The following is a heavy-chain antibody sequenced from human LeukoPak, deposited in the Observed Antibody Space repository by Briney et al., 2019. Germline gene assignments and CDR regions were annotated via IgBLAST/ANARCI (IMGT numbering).Heavy chain of an antibody. CDR1: GFTFSDYY. CDR3: ARVRDYVSDAKADY. V-gene: IGHV3-11*06. CDR2: ISSSSSYI. Sequence: GGSLRLSCAASGFTFSDYYMSWIRQAPGKGLEWVSSISSSSSYIYYADSVKGRFTISRDNAKNSLYLQMNSLRAEDTAVYYCARVRDYVSDAKADYWGQGTLVTVSS. D-gene: IGHD3-16*01. J-gene: IGHJ4*02.